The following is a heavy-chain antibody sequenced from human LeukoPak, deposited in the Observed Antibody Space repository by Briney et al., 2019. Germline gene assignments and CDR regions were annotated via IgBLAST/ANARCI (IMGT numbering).Heavy chain of an antibody. CDR1: GYTLTELS. V-gene: IGHV1-24*01. CDR3: AAFTIVGATRGGFDY. J-gene: IGHJ4*02. Sequence: GASVKVSCKVSGYTLTELSMHWMRQAPGKGLEWMGGFDPEDGETIYAQKFQGRVTMTEDTSTDTAYMELSSLRSEDTAVYYCAAFTIVGATRGGFDYWGQGTLVTVSS. D-gene: IGHD1-26*01. CDR2: FDPEDGET.